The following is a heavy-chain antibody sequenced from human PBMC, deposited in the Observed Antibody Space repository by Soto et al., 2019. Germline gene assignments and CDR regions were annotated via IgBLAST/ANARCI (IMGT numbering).Heavy chain of an antibody. Sequence: SVKVSCKASGYTFTSYYMHWVRQAPGQGLEWMGGIIPIFGTADYAQKFQGRVTITADESTSTAYMELSSLRSEDTAVYYCARHPGRPYYYYGMDVWGQGTTVTVSS. V-gene: IGHV1-69*13. CDR3: ARHPGRPYYYYGMDV. D-gene: IGHD2-15*01. J-gene: IGHJ6*02. CDR2: IIPIFGTA. CDR1: GYTFTSYY.